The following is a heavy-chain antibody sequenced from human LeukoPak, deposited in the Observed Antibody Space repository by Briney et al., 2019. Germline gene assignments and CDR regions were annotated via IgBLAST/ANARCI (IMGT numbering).Heavy chain of an antibody. D-gene: IGHD3-10*01. V-gene: IGHV3-23*01. CDR3: AKRGVVIRVILVGFHKEAYYFDS. CDR2: ISGSGGGT. CDR1: GITLSNYG. Sequence: GGSLRLSCAVSGITLSNYGMSWVRQPPGKGLERVAGISGSGGGTNYADSVKGRFTIPRDNAKNTLYLQMNSLRAEDTAVYFCAKRGVVIRVILVGFHKEAYYFDSWGQGALVTVSS. J-gene: IGHJ4*02.